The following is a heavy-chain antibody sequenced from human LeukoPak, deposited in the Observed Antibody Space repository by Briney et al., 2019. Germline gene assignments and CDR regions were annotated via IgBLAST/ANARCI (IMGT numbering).Heavy chain of an antibody. V-gene: IGHV3-33*01. D-gene: IGHD2-15*01. CDR3: ARGLVAWCSGGSCYSEAFDI. CDR1: GFTFSSYG. CDR2: IWYDGSNK. Sequence: PGGSLILSCAASGFTFSSYGMHWVRQAPGKGLEWVAVIWYDGSNKYYADSVKGRFTISRDNSKNTLYLQMNSLRAEDTAVYYCARGLVAWCSGGSCYSEAFDIWGQGTMVTVSS. J-gene: IGHJ3*02.